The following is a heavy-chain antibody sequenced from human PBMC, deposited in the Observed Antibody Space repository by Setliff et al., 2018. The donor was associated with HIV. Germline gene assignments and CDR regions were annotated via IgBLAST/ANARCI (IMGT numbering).Heavy chain of an antibody. V-gene: IGHV3-66*02. D-gene: IGHD3-10*01. Sequence: QSGGSLRLSCAASGFSVSSNYMSWVRQAPGKGLEWVSVINRGGNTYYADSVKGRFTISRDNSKNTLYLQMNSLRIEDLGAYYCANSYSASGNYHYYDYLDVWGKGTTVTVSS. CDR2: INRGGNT. CDR1: GFSVSSNY. J-gene: IGHJ6*03. CDR3: ANSYSASGNYHYYDYLDV.